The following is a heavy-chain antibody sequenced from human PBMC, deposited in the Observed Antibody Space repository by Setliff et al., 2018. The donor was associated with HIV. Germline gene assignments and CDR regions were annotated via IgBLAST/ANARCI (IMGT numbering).Heavy chain of an antibody. CDR1: GGSISSGNYY. CDR3: ARLIHTGLLYFDF. V-gene: IGHV4-39*01. D-gene: IGHD2-8*02. CDR2: IYYSGST. J-gene: IGHJ4*02. Sequence: SETLSLTCTVSGGSISSGNYYWNWIRQPAGKGLEWIGSIYYSGSTYYNPSLKSRVTISVDTSKNQFSLKLRSVTAADTAVYFCARLIHTGLLYFDFWGLGTLVTVSS.